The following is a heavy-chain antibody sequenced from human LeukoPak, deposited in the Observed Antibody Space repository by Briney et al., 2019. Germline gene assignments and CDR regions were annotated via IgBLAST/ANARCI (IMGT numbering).Heavy chain of an antibody. D-gene: IGHD5-18*01. J-gene: IGHJ4*02. V-gene: IGHV4-34*01. CDR2: INHSGST. CDR3: ARERVMTAMAGFDY. Sequence: SETLSLTCTVSGGSISSYYWSWISQPPGKGLEWIGEINHSGSTNYNPSLKSRVTISVDTSKNQFSLKLSSVTAADTAVYYCARERVMTAMAGFDYWGQGTLVTVSS. CDR1: GGSISSYY.